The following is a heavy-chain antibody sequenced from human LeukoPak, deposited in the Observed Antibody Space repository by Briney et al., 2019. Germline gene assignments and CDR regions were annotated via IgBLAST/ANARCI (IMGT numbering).Heavy chain of an antibody. CDR3: AVYGSGFNP. CDR2: INTDGSST. J-gene: IGHJ5*02. CDR1: GFIFSSYW. Sequence: GGSLRLPCAASGFIFSSYWMHWVRHAPGKGLAWVSRINTDGSSTSYADSVKGRFTTSRDNAKNTLYLQMNSLRAEDTAVYYCAVYGSGFNPWGHGTLVTVSS. D-gene: IGHD3-10*01. V-gene: IGHV3-74*01.